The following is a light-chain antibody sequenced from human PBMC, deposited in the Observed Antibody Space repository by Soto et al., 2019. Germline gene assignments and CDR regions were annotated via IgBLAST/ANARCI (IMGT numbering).Light chain of an antibody. CDR2: GAS. CDR3: QQCGSSPIT. V-gene: IGKV3-20*01. Sequence: EIVVTQSPGSLSLSPGERATLSCRASQSVSSSYLAWYQHKPGQAPRLLIYGASSRATGIPDRFRGSGSGTDFTLTISRLEPEDFAVYYCQQCGSSPITFGQGTRLEI. J-gene: IGKJ5*01. CDR1: QSVSSSY.